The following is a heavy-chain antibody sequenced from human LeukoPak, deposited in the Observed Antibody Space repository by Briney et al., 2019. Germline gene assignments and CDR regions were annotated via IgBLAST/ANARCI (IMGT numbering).Heavy chain of an antibody. Sequence: PGGSLRLSCGAPGFSFSAYAMCWVRQAPGKGLEWVSAICDSGASTYYADSVKGRFTISREHSTNTVYLQMSSLRGDDTAVYYCAECSGIWHYFPRDVWGQGTTVTVSS. J-gene: IGHJ6*02. V-gene: IGHV3-23*01. D-gene: IGHD3-10*01. CDR3: AECSGIWHYFPRDV. CDR1: GFSFSAYA. CDR2: ICDSGAST.